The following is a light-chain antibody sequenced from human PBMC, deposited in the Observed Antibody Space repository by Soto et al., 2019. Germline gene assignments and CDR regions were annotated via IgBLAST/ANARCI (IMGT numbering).Light chain of an antibody. CDR2: EVS. CDR1: SSDVGVYNY. Sequence: QSALTQPASVSGSPGQSITISCTGTSSDVGVYNYVSWYQQHPGKAPKLIIYEVSVRPSGGSDRFSGSKSGNTASLTISGLQAEDEADYYCSSYTSSSTLVFGGGTQLTVL. V-gene: IGLV2-14*01. J-gene: IGLJ7*01. CDR3: SSYTSSSTLV.